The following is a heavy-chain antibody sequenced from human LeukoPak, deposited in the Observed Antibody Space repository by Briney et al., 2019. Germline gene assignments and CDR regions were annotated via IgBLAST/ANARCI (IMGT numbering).Heavy chain of an antibody. D-gene: IGHD3-10*01. Sequence: SGGSLRLSCAASRFTSSSYGMHWVRQAPGKGLEWVAVIWYDGSNKYYADSVKGRFTISRDNSKNTLYLQMNSLRAEDTAVYYCARDYRGRLDYWGQGTLVTVSS. V-gene: IGHV3-33*01. CDR2: IWYDGSNK. CDR3: ARDYRGRLDY. CDR1: RFTSSSYG. J-gene: IGHJ4*02.